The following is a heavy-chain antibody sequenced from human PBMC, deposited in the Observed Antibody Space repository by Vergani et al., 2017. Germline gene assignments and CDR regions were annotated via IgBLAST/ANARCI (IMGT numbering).Heavy chain of an antibody. CDR2: VDPEDGET. CDR3: ARDQRYSSSWYAGIHWRCPYYYYYGMDV. Sequence: EVQLVQSGAEVKKPGATVKISCKVSGYTFTDYYMHWVQQAPGKGLEWMGLVDPEDGETIYAEKFQGRVTITADTSTDTAYMELSSLRSEDTAVYYCARDQRYSSSWYAGIHWRCPYYYYYGMDVWGQGTTVTVSS. D-gene: IGHD6-13*01. V-gene: IGHV1-69-2*01. CDR1: GYTFTDYY. J-gene: IGHJ6*02.